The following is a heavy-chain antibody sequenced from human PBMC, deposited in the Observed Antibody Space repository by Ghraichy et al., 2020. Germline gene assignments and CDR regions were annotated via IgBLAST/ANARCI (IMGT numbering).Heavy chain of an antibody. CDR3: ARVGRNTMVRGVIKGWFDP. V-gene: IGHV4-59*01. CDR1: GGSISSYY. J-gene: IGHJ5*02. D-gene: IGHD3-10*01. CDR2: IYYSGST. Sequence: SETLSLTCTVSGGSISSYYWSWIRQPPGKGLEWIGYIYYSGSTNYNPSLKSRVTISVDTSKNQFSLKLSSVTAADTAVYYCARVGRNTMVRGVIKGWFDPWGQGTLVTVSS.